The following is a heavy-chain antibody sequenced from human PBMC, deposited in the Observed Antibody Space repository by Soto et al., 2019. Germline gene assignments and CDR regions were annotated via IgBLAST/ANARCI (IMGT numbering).Heavy chain of an antibody. CDR3: TRSYGYTFGGSLDN. Sequence: QVQLVQSGPEVKKPGSSVKVSCKASGDTFNSYVITRVRQAPGQGLEWLGGIITAFGTTSYAQNFQDRLTITADEAATTDHMELSSLTSDDTAMYYCTRSYGYTFGGSLDNWGQGTLVTVSS. J-gene: IGHJ4*02. CDR2: IITAFGTT. CDR1: GDTFNSYV. D-gene: IGHD5-18*01. V-gene: IGHV1-69*01.